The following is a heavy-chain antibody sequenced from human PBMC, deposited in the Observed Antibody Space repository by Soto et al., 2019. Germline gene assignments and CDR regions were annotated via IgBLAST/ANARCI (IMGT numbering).Heavy chain of an antibody. Sequence: QVHLVESGGGLVKPGGSLRLSCAASVFTFSDYYMSWIRQAPGKGLEWLSYSSDSGTFTRYADSVKGRFSISRDNAKNSLYLQIHSLRGEDTAIYYCARSGDNYNHLDYWGQGTPVTVSS. CDR2: SSDSGTFT. CDR3: ARSGDNYNHLDY. D-gene: IGHD1-1*01. J-gene: IGHJ4*02. V-gene: IGHV3-11*06. CDR1: VFTFSDYY.